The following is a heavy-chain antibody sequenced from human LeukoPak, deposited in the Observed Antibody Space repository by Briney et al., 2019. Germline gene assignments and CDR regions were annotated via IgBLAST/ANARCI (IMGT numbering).Heavy chain of an antibody. V-gene: IGHV4-4*07. D-gene: IGHD2-15*01. CDR1: GASMSNSF. CDR3: ARAPAGCGGTCSFDY. Sequence: SETLSLTCTVSGASMSNSFWSWIRQPAGKGLEWIGRIYSSGRTNYNPSLKSRATLSIDTSNNQFSLKLTSVTAADTASYYCARAPAGCGGTCSFDYWGQGTLVTVSS. CDR2: IYSSGRT. J-gene: IGHJ4*02.